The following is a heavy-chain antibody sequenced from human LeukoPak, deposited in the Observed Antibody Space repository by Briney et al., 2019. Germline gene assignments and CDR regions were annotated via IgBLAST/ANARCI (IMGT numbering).Heavy chain of an antibody. Sequence: ASVKVSCKASGYTFTGYYMHWVRQAPGQGLEWMGWINPNSGGTNYAQKFQGRVTMTRDTSISTAYMEPSRLRSDDTAVYYCASPFLGSGWSHFDYWGQGTLVTVSS. J-gene: IGHJ4*02. CDR2: INPNSGGT. CDR1: GYTFTGYY. D-gene: IGHD6-19*01. V-gene: IGHV1-2*02. CDR3: ASPFLGSGWSHFDY.